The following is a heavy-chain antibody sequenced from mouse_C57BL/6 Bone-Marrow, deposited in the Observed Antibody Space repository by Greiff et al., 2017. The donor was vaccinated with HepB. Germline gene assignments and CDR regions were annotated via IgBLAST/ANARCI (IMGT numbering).Heavy chain of an antibody. CDR1: GYAFSSYW. CDR3: ARAPSYYGSFDY. CDR2: IYPGDGDT. D-gene: IGHD1-1*01. J-gene: IGHJ2*01. Sequence: VQLQQSGAELVKPGASVKISCKASGYAFSSYWMNWVKQRPGKGLEWIGQIYPGDGDTNYNGKFKGKATLTADKSSSTAYMQHSSLTSEDSAVYFCARAPSYYGSFDYWGQGTTLTVSS. V-gene: IGHV1-80*01.